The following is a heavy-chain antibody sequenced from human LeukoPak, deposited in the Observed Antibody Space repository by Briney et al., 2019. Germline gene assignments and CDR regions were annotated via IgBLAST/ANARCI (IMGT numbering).Heavy chain of an antibody. CDR1: GGSFSGYY. Sequence: SGTLSLTCAVYGGSFSGYYWSWIRQPPGKGLEWIGEINHSGSTNYHPSLNSRVTISVDTSKNQFSLKLSSVTAADTVVYYCARGIIVGATWGENDNWFDLWGQGTLVTVSS. J-gene: IGHJ5*02. CDR2: INHSGST. CDR3: ARGIIVGATWGENDNWFDL. D-gene: IGHD1-26*01. V-gene: IGHV4-34*01.